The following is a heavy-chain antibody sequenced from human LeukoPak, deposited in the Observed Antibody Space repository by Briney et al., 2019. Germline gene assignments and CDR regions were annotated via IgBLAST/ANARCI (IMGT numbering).Heavy chain of an antibody. Sequence: GASVKVSCKASGYTFTSYDINWVRQATGQGLEWMGWMNPNSGNTGYAQKFQGRVTMTRNTSISTAYMELSSLRSEDTAVYYCARVPSMVRGNWFDPWGQGTLVTVSS. CDR3: ARVPSMVRGNWFDP. CDR2: MNPNSGNT. J-gene: IGHJ5*02. CDR1: GYTFTSYD. V-gene: IGHV1-8*01. D-gene: IGHD3-10*01.